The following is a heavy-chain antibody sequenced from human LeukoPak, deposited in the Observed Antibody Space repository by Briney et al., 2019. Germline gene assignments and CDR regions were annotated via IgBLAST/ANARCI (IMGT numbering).Heavy chain of an antibody. D-gene: IGHD3-10*01. CDR2: INHSGST. Sequence: SETLSLTCAVYGGSVSGYYWSWIRQPPGKGLEWNGEINHSGSTNYNPSLKSRVTISLDTSKNQFSLMLSSVTAADTAVYYCARGGNYRPYYFDYWGRGTLVTVSS. V-gene: IGHV4-34*01. J-gene: IGHJ4*02. CDR3: ARGGNYRPYYFDY. CDR1: GGSVSGYY.